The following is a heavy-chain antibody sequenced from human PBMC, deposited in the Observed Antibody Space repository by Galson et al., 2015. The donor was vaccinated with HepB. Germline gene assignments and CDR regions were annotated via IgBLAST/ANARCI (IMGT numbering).Heavy chain of an antibody. J-gene: IGHJ4*02. CDR2: IYYSGST. V-gene: IGHV4-59*12. CDR3: ARGISGDY. D-gene: IGHD1-14*01. Sequence: QVQLQESGPGLVKPSETLSLTCTVSGGSISSYYWSWIRQPPGKGLEWIGYIYYSGSTNYNPSLKSRVTISVDTSKNQFSLKLSSVTAADTAVYYCARGISGDYWGQGTPVTVSS. CDR1: GGSISSYY.